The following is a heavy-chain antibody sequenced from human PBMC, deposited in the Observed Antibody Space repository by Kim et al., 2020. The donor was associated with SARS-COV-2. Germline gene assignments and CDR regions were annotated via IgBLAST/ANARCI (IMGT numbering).Heavy chain of an antibody. CDR1: GFTLRDYD. J-gene: IGHJ4*02. CDR3: SRLYYYDNAGYYAPFTLDH. D-gene: IGHD3-22*01. V-gene: IGHV3-49*03. CDR2: RRRESYGGST. Sequence: GGSLRLSCTASGFTLRDYDVAWFRQAPGKGLEWVGFRRRESYGGSTDFAAPVKGRFAISRDDPKNIAYLHLNNLSADDTAVYYCSRLYYYDNAGYYAPFTLDHWGQGTLVTVSS.